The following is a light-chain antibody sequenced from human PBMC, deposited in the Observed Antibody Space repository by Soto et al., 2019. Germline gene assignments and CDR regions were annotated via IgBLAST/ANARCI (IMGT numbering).Light chain of an antibody. J-gene: IGLJ2*01. CDR1: SSDIAANNY. CDR3: SSYTSISTVV. V-gene: IGLV2-14*01. Sequence: QSVLTQPASVSGSPGQSVTISCTGTSSDIAANNYVSWYQQHPGKAPKLMISEVSNRPSGVSNRFSGSKSGNTASLTISGLRAEDEADYYCSSYTSISTVVFGGGTKVTVL. CDR2: EVS.